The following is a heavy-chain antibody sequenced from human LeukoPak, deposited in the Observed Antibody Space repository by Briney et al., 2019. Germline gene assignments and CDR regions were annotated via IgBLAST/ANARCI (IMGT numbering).Heavy chain of an antibody. CDR1: GYTFTSYY. CDR2: INPSGGST. V-gene: IGHV1-46*01. D-gene: IGHD6-19*01. J-gene: IGHJ6*03. CDR3: ARGTSGWYSYYYYYMDV. Sequence: ASVTVSCKASGYTFTSYYMHWVRQAPGQGLEWMGIINPSGGSTSYAQKFQGRVTMTRDMSTSTVYMELSSLRSEDTAVYYCARGTSGWYSYYYYYMDVWGKGTTVTVSS.